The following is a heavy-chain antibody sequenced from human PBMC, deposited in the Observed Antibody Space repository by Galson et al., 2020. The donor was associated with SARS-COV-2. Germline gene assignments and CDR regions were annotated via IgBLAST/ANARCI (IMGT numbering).Heavy chain of an antibody. Sequence: SETLSLTCAVYGGSFSGYYWSWIRQPPGKGLEWIGEINHSGSTNYNPSLKSRVTISVDTSKNQFSLKLSSVTAADTAVYYCARGSPAFEDYYDSSGLYFDYWGQGTLVTVSS. CDR1: GGSFSGYY. CDR3: ARGSPAFEDYYDSSGLYFDY. CDR2: INHSGST. J-gene: IGHJ4*02. D-gene: IGHD3-22*01. V-gene: IGHV4-34*01.